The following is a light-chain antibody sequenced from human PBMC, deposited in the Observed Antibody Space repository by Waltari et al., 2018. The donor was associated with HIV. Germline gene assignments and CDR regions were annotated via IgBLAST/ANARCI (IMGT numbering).Light chain of an antibody. J-gene: IGLJ2*01. CDR1: ALSKEY. V-gene: IGLV3-25*03. CDR2: KDT. CDR3: QSAGGGGTYR. Sequence: SYDLTQPPSLSVSPGQTARITCFGEALSKEYTFWHQQKAGQAPLLVIHKDTERASGIPERFSGSTSGRLVTLTIDDVEPDDEADYYCQSAGGGGTYRFGGGTKLTVL.